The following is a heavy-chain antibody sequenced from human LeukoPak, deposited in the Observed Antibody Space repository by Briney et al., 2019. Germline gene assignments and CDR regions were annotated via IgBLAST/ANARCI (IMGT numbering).Heavy chain of an antibody. V-gene: IGHV4-38-2*02. Sequence: PSETLSLTCTVSGYSISSGYYWGWIRQPPGKGLEWIGSIYHSGSTYYNPSLKSRVTISVDTSKNQFSLKLSSVTAADTAVYYCARHQRRASYEDWGQGTLVTVSS. D-gene: IGHD1-26*01. CDR3: ARHQRRASYED. J-gene: IGHJ4*02. CDR1: GYSISSGYY. CDR2: IYHSGST.